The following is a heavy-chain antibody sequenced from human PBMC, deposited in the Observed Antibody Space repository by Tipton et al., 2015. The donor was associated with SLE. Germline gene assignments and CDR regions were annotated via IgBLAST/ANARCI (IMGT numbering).Heavy chain of an antibody. J-gene: IGHJ4*02. D-gene: IGHD5-24*01. V-gene: IGHV4-39*07. CDR3: ARGDGYNFDY. CDR2: INHSGST. CDR1: GGSISSSSYY. Sequence: LSLTCTVSGGSISSSSYYWGWIRQPPGKGLEWIGEINHSGSTNYNPSLKSRVTISVDTSKNQFSLKLSSVTAADTAVYYCARGDGYNFDYWGQGTLVTVSA.